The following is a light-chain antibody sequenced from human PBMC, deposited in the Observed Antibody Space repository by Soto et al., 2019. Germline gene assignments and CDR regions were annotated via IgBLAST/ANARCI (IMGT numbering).Light chain of an antibody. V-gene: IGKV1-9*01. J-gene: IGKJ5*01. CDR2: AAS. CDR3: QQYESLPLT. Sequence: DIQLTQSPSFLSASVGDRVGITCRASEGITNFLAWYQQKPGKAPNLLISAASTLQSGVPSRFSGSGSGTGFTFTISSLQPEDFATYYCQQYESLPLTFGQGTRLEIK. CDR1: EGITNF.